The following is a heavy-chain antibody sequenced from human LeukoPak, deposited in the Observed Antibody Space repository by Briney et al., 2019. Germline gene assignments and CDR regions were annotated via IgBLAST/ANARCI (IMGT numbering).Heavy chain of an antibody. CDR3: ARGGFYCGDDCYVDY. J-gene: IGHJ4*02. CDR1: GGSLSYYY. V-gene: IGHV4-34*01. Sequence: SETLSLTCAVYGGSLSYYYWSWICQPPEKGLEWIGEINRSGSTNYNPSLKSRVSISVDTSKNQFSLKLSSVTAADTAVYYCARGGFYCGDDCYVDYWGQGTLVTVSS. D-gene: IGHD2-21*02. CDR2: INRSGST.